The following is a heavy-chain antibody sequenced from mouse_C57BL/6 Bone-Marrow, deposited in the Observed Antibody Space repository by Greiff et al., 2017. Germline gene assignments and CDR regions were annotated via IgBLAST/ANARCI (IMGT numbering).Heavy chain of an antibody. Sequence: VQLQESGPELVKPGASVKISCKASGYAFSSSWMNWVKQRPGKGLEWIGRIYPGDGDTNYNGKFKGKATLTADKSSSTAYMQLSSLTSEDSAVXCCARSAIYYYGSSWYFDVWGTGTTVTVSS. J-gene: IGHJ1*03. CDR3: ARSAIYYYGSSWYFDV. CDR1: GYAFSSSW. V-gene: IGHV1-82*01. D-gene: IGHD1-1*01. CDR2: IYPGDGDT.